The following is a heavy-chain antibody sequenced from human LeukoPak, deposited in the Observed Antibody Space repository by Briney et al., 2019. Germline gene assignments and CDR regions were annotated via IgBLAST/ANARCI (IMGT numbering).Heavy chain of an antibody. V-gene: IGHV3-53*01. CDR2: VYSGGST. CDR1: GFTVSSNY. CDR3: ARVGAVAGSDY. D-gene: IGHD6-19*01. Sequence: PGGSLRLSCAASGFTVSSNYMSWVRQAPGKGLEWVSVVYSGGSTYYADSVKGRFTISRDNSKNTLYLQMNSLRAEDTAVYYCARVGAVAGSDYWGQGTLVTVSS. J-gene: IGHJ4*02.